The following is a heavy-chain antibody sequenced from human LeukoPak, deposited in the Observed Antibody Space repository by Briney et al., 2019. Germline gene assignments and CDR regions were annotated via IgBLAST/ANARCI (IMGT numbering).Heavy chain of an antibody. V-gene: IGHV3-21*01. D-gene: IGHD6-13*01. J-gene: IGHJ4*02. CDR1: GFTFSSYS. CDR3: AMAIAAAGGGPKTEKNDY. Sequence: TPGGSLRLSCAASGFTFSSYSMNWVRQAPGKGLEWVSSISSSSSYIYYADSVKGRFTISRDNAKNSLYLQMNSLRAEDTAVYYCAMAIAAAGGGPKTEKNDYWGQGTLVTVSS. CDR2: ISSSSSYI.